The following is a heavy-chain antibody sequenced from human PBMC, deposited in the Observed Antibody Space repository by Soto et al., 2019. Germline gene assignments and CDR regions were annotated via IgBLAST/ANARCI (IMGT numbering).Heavy chain of an antibody. J-gene: IGHJ4*02. Sequence: SVKVSCKASGYSFTRYGFSWVRQAPGQGLEWMGWISGNNDNTVYAQRFQARLTMTTDTSTGTAYMELRSLRSDDTAMYFCTRDLTDIDYWGQGTLVTVSS. V-gene: IGHV1-18*01. CDR2: ISGNNDNT. D-gene: IGHD2-15*01. CDR3: TRDLTDIDY. CDR1: GYSFTRYG.